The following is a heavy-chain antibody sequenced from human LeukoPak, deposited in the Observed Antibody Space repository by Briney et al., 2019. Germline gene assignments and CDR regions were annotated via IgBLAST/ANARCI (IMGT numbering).Heavy chain of an antibody. Sequence: SETLSLTCTVSGGSISSYYWSWIRQPPGKGLEWIGSFYYSGRTNYNPSFRSRVTILVDTSKNQLSLKVRSVTAADTAAYYCAKLGLALDYWGQGTLVTVSS. J-gene: IGHJ4*02. CDR1: GGSISSYY. V-gene: IGHV4-59*01. CDR3: AKLGLALDY. CDR2: FYYSGRT. D-gene: IGHD3/OR15-3a*01.